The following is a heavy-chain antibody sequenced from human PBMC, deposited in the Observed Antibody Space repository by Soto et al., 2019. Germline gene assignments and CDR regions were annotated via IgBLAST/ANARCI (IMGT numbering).Heavy chain of an antibody. D-gene: IGHD3-3*01. Sequence: QMQLQESGPGLVKPSQTLSLTCTVSGGSISSGDYYWSWIRQPPGKGTEWIGYIYYSGSTYYNPSIKSRITVSVDTSKYQFSLKLSSVTAAVKAVYYCAGGSGLEWLFRPIDCWGQGTLVTVSS. CDR1: GGSISSGDYY. CDR3: AGGSGLEWLFRPIDC. J-gene: IGHJ4*02. CDR2: IYYSGST. V-gene: IGHV4-30-4*01.